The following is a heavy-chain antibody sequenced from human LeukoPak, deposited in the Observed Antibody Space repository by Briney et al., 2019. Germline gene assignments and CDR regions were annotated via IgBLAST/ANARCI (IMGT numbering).Heavy chain of an antibody. CDR3: ARLVPDDYGDPDAFDI. CDR1: GGSISSGGYY. CDR2: IYFSGST. J-gene: IGHJ3*02. V-gene: IGHV4-31*03. D-gene: IGHD4-17*01. Sequence: TPSQTLSLTCTVSGGSISSGGYYWSWIRQHPGKGLEWIGYIYFSGSTYYNPSLKSRVTISVDTSKNQFSLKLSSVTAADTAVYYCARLVPDDYGDPDAFDIWGQGTMVTVSS.